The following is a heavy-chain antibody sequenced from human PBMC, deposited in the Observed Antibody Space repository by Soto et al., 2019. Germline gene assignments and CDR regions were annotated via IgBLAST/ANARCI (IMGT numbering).Heavy chain of an antibody. CDR1: GYTFTTYV. Sequence: QVQLVQSGAEKKKPGASVKVSCKASGYTFTTYVMHWVRQAPGQRLEWMGWITAGNGNTKYSQKFQGRVTITRDTSASTAYMELSSLRSEDTAVYYCARGYYDTSGSLMYWGQGTLVTVSS. J-gene: IGHJ4*02. CDR3: ARGYYDTSGSLMY. CDR2: ITAGNGNT. V-gene: IGHV1-3*05. D-gene: IGHD3-22*01.